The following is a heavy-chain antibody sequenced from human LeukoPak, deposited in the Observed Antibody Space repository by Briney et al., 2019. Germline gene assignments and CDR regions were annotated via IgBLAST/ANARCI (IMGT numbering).Heavy chain of an antibody. CDR3: AGSGYYCHDH. Sequence: SGTLPLTCGVSGGSISSNWWSWVRQPPGKNLEWIGEIYHSGNTNYNPSLKSRVTISVDKSKNQFSLKLNSVTAADTAVYYCAGSGYYCHDHWGQGILVTVSS. D-gene: IGHD2/OR15-2a*01. CDR1: GGSISSNW. CDR2: IYHSGNT. J-gene: IGHJ4*02. V-gene: IGHV4-4*02.